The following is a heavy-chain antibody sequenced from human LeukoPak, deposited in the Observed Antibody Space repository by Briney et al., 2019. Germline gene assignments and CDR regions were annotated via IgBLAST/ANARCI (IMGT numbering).Heavy chain of an antibody. CDR3: ARADSRDY. J-gene: IGHJ4*02. Sequence: ASVKVSCKASGGTFTGYSIHWVRQAPGQGLEWMGRINPSSGGTNYAQKFQGRVTMTRDTSISTAYMELSSLISDDSALYYCARADSRDYWGQGTLVTVSS. V-gene: IGHV1-2*06. CDR1: GGTFTGYS. CDR2: INPSSGGT.